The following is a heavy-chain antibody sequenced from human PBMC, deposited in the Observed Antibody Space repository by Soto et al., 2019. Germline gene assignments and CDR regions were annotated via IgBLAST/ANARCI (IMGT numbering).Heavy chain of an antibody. Sequence: GGSLRLSCAASGFTFSSYAMSWVRQTPGKGLEWVSTLSGSDGTTYYADSVKGQFTISRDNSKSTLYLQMNSLRAEDTAVYYCVFFLGTYGHNWIVSWCQATLVTV. V-gene: IGHV3-23*01. J-gene: IGHJ5*01. CDR3: VFFLGTYGHNWIVS. CDR2: LSGSDGTT. CDR1: GFTFSSYA. D-gene: IGHD3-10*01.